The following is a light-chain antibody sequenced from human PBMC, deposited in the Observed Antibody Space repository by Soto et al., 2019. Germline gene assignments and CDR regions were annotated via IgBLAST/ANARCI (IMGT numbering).Light chain of an antibody. CDR1: SSNIGAGYD. J-gene: IGLJ2*01. CDR3: QSYDSSKGVV. CDR2: GNS. Sequence: QSVLTQPPSVSGAPGQRVTISCNGSSSNIGAGYDVHWYQQLPGTAPKLLIYGNSNRPSGVPDRFSGSKSGTSASLAITGLQAEDEADYYCQSYDSSKGVVFGGGTKLTVL. V-gene: IGLV1-40*01.